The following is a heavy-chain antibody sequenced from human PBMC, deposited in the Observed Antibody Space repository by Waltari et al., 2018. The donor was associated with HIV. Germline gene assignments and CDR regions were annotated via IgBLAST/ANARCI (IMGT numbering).Heavy chain of an antibody. J-gene: IGHJ4*02. Sequence: EVQLVESGGTLVQPGGSLRLSCATSGFTFSGHWMSWVRQTPERGRGVGANLNQGGSGKDIRDSVKCRFTISRDNANNSLSLQMNSLRVEDTAVYYCARTSGGNFDFWGQGTPVTVSS. CDR1: GFTFSGHW. D-gene: IGHD2-15*01. V-gene: IGHV3-7*01. CDR3: ARTSGGNFDF. CDR2: LNQGGSGK.